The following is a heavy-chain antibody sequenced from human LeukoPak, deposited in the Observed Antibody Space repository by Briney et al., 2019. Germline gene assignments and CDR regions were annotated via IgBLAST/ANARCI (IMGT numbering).Heavy chain of an antibody. CDR1: GGSISSSSYY. CDR3: ARALVVRGVIPWYFDL. J-gene: IGHJ2*01. V-gene: IGHV4-39*01. CDR2: IYYSGST. D-gene: IGHD3-10*01. Sequence: SETLSLTCTVSGGSISSSSYYWGWIRQPPGKGLEWIGSIYYSGSTYYNPSLKSRVTISVDTSKNQFSLKLSSVTAADTAVYYCARALVVRGVIPWYFDLWGRGTLVTVSS.